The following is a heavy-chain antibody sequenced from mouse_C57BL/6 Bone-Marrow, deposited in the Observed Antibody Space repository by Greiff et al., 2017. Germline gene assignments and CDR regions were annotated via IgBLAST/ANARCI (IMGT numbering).Heavy chain of an antibody. D-gene: IGHD3-1*01. J-gene: IGHJ1*03. CDR1: GYAFSSSW. CDR3: AREIGKDWYFDV. CDR2: IYPGDGDT. V-gene: IGHV1-82*01. Sequence: VHLVESGPELVKPGASVKISCKASGYAFSSSWMNWVKQRPGKGLEWIGRIYPGDGDTNYNGKFKGKATLTADKSSSTAYMQLSSLTSEDSAVYFCAREIGKDWYFDVWGTGTTVTVSS.